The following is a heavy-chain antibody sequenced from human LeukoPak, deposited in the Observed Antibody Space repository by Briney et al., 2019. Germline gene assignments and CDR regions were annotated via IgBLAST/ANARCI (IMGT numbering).Heavy chain of an antibody. CDR3: ARVCGIPSAALWFGGGMDV. V-gene: IGHV1-18*01. CDR1: GYTFTSYG. CDR2: ISAYNGNT. D-gene: IGHD3-10*01. J-gene: IGHJ6*02. Sequence: GASVKVSCKASGYTFTSYGISWVRQAPGQGLEWMGWISAYNGNTNYAQKLQGRVTMTTDTSTSTAYMELRSLRSDDTAVYYCARVCGIPSAALWFGGGMDVWGQGTTVTVSS.